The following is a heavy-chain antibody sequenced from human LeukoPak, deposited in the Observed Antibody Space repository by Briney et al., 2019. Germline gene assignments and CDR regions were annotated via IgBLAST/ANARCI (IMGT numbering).Heavy chain of an antibody. CDR1: GGSISSSSYC. CDR3: ARVGDPPDGFAFDI. CDR2: LYYSGRT. Sequence: SETLSLTCTVSGGSISSSSYCWGWVRQPPGKGLEWIGSLYYSGRTYYNPSLKSRVTISVDTSENQFSLKLSSVTAADTAVYYCARVGDPPDGFAFDIWGQGTMVTVSS. D-gene: IGHD2-21*02. J-gene: IGHJ3*02. V-gene: IGHV4-39*07.